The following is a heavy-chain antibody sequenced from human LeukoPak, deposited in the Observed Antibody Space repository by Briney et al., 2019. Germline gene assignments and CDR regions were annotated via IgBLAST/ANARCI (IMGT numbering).Heavy chain of an antibody. CDR1: GHRFTSYW. V-gene: IGHV5-51*01. CDR2: IYLGDSDT. J-gene: IGHJ5*02. D-gene: IGHD3-10*01. CDR3: ARLAGSGSSNWFDP. Sequence: GESLQISCKGSGHRFTSYWIGWVRQMPGKGLEWMGIIYLGDSDTRYSPSFQGQVTISADKSINTAYLQWSSLKASDTAMYYCARLAGSGSSNWFDPWGQGTLVTVSS.